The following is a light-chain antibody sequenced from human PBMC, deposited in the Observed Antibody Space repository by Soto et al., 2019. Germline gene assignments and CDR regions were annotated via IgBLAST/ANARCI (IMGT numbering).Light chain of an antibody. Sequence: DIQMTQSPLSLSASVGDRVTITCRASQRISDYVNWYQQKPGKAPKLLIFAASSLPSGVPSRFSGSGSGTDFTLAIISVQPEDYATYHCQQSHSVPFTFGPGTKVHIE. J-gene: IGKJ3*01. CDR1: QRISDY. CDR3: QQSHSVPFT. CDR2: AAS. V-gene: IGKV1-39*01.